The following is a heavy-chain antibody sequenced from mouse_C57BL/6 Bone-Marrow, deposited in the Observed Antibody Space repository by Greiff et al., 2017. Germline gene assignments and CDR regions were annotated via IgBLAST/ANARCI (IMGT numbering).Heavy chain of an antibody. CDR3: VSQLRLRDYYAMDY. Sequence: EVKLVESGGGLVQPKGSLKLSCAASGFTFNTYAMHWVRQAPGKGLEWVARIRSKSSNYATYYADSVKDRFTISRDDSQSMLYLQMNTLKTEDTAMYYCVSQLRLRDYYAMDYWGQGTSVTVSS. CDR2: IRSKSSNYAT. V-gene: IGHV10-3*01. J-gene: IGHJ4*01. CDR1: GFTFNTYA. D-gene: IGHD3-2*02.